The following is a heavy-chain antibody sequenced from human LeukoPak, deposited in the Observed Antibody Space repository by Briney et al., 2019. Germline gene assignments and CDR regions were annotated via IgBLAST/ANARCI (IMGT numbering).Heavy chain of an antibody. CDR1: GGSFSGYY. D-gene: IGHD1-26*01. CDR3: ARGRNSGSYSS. CDR2: ISHSGST. V-gene: IGHV4-34*01. J-gene: IGHJ5*02. Sequence: SETLSLTCAVYGGSFSGYYWSWIRQPPGKGLEWIGEISHSGSTNYNPSLKSRVTISVDTSKNQFSLKLSSVTAADTAVYYCARGRNSGSYSSWGQGTLVTVSS.